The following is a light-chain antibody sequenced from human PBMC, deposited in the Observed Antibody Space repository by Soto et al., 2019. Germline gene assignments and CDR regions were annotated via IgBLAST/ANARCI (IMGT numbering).Light chain of an antibody. V-gene: IGKV1-39*01. CDR2: AAS. CDR3: QQSYSTPPT. J-gene: IGKJ4*01. CDR1: QSISSY. Sequence: DIQVTQSPSSLSAAVLDRVTLTFLASQSISSYLNWYQQKPGKAPKLLIYAASSLQSGVPSRFSGSGSGTDFTLTISSLQPEDFATYYCQQSYSTPPTFGGGTKVDIK.